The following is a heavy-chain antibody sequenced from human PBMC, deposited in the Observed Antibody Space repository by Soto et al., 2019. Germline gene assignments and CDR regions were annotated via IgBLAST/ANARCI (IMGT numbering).Heavy chain of an antibody. D-gene: IGHD1-26*01. Sequence: PSETLSLTCAVYGGSFSGYYLSWIRQPPGKGLEWIGEINHSGSTNYNPSLKSRVTISVDTSKNQFSLKLSSVTAADTAVYYCARRYQYSGSYHNWSDPWGQGTLVPVSS. CDR2: INHSGST. V-gene: IGHV4-34*01. J-gene: IGHJ5*02. CDR1: GGSFSGYY. CDR3: ARRYQYSGSYHNWSDP.